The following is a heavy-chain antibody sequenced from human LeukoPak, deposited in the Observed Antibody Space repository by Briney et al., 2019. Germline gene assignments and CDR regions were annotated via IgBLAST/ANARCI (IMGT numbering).Heavy chain of an antibody. CDR1: GGTFSSYA. D-gene: IGHD5-18*01. J-gene: IGHJ4*02. CDR3: ARVRIQLWTQPHFDY. V-gene: IGHV1-69*13. Sequence: ASVKVSCKASGGTFSSYAISWVRQAPGQGLEWMGGIIPIFGTANYAQKFQGRVTITADESTSTAYMELSSLRSEDTAVYYCARVRIQLWTQPHFDYWGQGTLVTVSS. CDR2: IIPIFGTA.